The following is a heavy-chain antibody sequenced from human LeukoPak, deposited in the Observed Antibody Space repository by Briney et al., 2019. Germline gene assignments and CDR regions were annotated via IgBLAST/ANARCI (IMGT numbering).Heavy chain of an antibody. D-gene: IGHD1-26*01. CDR2: INPSGGNT. CDR3: ARDLAMYSPDLDY. J-gene: IGHJ4*02. CDR1: GYTFTSYY. Sequence: ASVKVSCKASGYTFTSYYMHWVRQAPGQGLEWMGIINPSGGNTGYTQKFQGRVTMTRDTSTSTVYMELSSLRSEDTAVYYCARDLAMYSPDLDYWGQGTLVAVSS. V-gene: IGHV1-46*01.